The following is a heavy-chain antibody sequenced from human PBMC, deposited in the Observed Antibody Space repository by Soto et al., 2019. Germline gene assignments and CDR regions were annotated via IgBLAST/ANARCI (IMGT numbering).Heavy chain of an antibody. CDR2: VYYDGHNK. CDR3: ARDPPSTLGSFDI. Sequence: QVQLVESGGGVVQPGRSQRLSCAASGFTFSMYGMHWVRQAPGKGLEWMATVYYDGHNKYYADSVRGRFTISRDNSKNMVYLQMNSLRAEDTAVYYCARDPPSTLGSFDIWGRGSMFTVSS. D-gene: IGHD2-2*01. V-gene: IGHV3-33*01. J-gene: IGHJ3*02. CDR1: GFTFSMYG.